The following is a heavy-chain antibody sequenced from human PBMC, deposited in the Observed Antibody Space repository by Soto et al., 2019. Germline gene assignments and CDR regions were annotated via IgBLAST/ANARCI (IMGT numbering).Heavy chain of an antibody. J-gene: IGHJ4*01. D-gene: IGHD2-15*01. CDR3: ARRGKDCSGAGCYSAIVY. V-gene: IGHV5-51*01. CDR1: GYTFTSYW. CDR2: IYPGDSDT. Sequence: GESLKISCKGSGYTFTSYWIGWVRQMPGKGLEWMGIIYPGDSDTRYSPSFQGQVTISADKSITTAYLQWSSLKASDTAMYYCARRGKDCSGAGCYSAIVYWGQGALVTVSS.